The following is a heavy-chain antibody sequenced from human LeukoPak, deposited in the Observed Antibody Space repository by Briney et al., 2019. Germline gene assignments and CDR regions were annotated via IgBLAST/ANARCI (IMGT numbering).Heavy chain of an antibody. CDR1: GLTFSAAG. V-gene: IGHV3-30*02. J-gene: IGHJ4*02. Sequence: PGGSLRLSCVVSGLTFSAAGMHWVRQAPGEGLEWVAFIWSDGSNKYYGDSVKGRFTISRDDSKNTVYLQMNSLRAEDTAVYYCAKDKGKYYFDYWGQGTLVTVSS. D-gene: IGHD4-23*01. CDR3: AKDKGKYYFDY. CDR2: IWSDGSNK.